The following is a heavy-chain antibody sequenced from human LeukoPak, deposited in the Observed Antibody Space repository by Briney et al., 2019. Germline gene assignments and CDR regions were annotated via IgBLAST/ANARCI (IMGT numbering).Heavy chain of an antibody. J-gene: IGHJ4*02. CDR2: IRYDGSNK. CDR3: AKDDHSSSPLDY. D-gene: IGHD6-13*01. Sequence: GGSLRLSCAASGFTFSSYGMHWVRQAPGKGLEWVAFIRYDGSNKYYADSVKCRFTISRDNSKNTLYLQMNSLRAEDTAVYYCAKDDHSSSPLDYWGQGTLVTVSS. CDR1: GFTFSSYG. V-gene: IGHV3-30*02.